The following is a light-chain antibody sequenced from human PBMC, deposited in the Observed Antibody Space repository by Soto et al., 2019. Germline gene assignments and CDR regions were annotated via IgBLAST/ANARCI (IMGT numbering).Light chain of an antibody. CDR2: AAS. Sequence: EIALTQSPGTLSLSPGERATLSCRASQSVTANYLAWYQQKPGQPPRLLIYAASIGATGIPDRFSGSGSGTDFTLTISRLEPEDFAVYYCLQYGVPLWTFGQGTKVEIK. CDR3: LQYGVPLWT. CDR1: QSVTANY. V-gene: IGKV3-20*01. J-gene: IGKJ1*01.